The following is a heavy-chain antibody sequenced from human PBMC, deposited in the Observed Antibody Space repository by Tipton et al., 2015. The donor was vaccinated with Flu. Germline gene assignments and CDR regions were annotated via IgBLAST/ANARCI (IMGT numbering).Heavy chain of an antibody. J-gene: IGHJ6*02. D-gene: IGHD2-15*01. Sequence: LRLSCTVSGDPITSGSYFWSWIRQPPGKGLEWIGYVYYSGSTNYNPSLKSRVTISVDTSKNQFSLKLSSVTVADTAVYYCARDVYTGFCSDGTCYNSSYYGMDVWGQGTAVTVSS. CDR2: VYYSGST. CDR1: GDPITSGSYF. CDR3: ARDVYTGFCSDGTCYNSSYYGMDV. V-gene: IGHV4-61*01.